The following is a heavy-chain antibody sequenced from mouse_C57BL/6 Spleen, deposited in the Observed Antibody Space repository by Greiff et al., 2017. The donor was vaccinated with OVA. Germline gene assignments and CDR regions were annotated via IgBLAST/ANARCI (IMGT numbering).Heavy chain of an antibody. CDR1: GYSITSGYF. V-gene: IGHV3-6*01. Sequence: EVQLQESGPGLVKPSQSLSLTCSVTGYSITSGYFWNWIRQFPGNKLEWMGFISCAGSNNYNPSLQNRISITLDTSKNQFFLKLNSVTTEDTATYYCARATAQATAWFAYWGQGTLVTVSA. CDR3: ARATAQATAWFAY. CDR2: ISCAGSN. D-gene: IGHD3-2*02. J-gene: IGHJ3*01.